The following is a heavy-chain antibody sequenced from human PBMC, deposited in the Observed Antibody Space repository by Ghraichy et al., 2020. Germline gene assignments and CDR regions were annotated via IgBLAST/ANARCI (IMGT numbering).Heavy chain of an antibody. CDR1: GFTFSSYS. CDR3: ARAYITMVRGVIYYYGMDV. D-gene: IGHD3-10*01. V-gene: IGHV3-21*01. Sequence: GGSLRLSCAASGFTFSSYSMNWVRQAPGKGLEWVSSISSSSSYIYYADSVKGRFTISRDNAKNSLYLQMNSLRAEDTAVYYCARAYITMVRGVIYYYGMDVWGQGTTVTVSS. CDR2: ISSSSSYI. J-gene: IGHJ6*02.